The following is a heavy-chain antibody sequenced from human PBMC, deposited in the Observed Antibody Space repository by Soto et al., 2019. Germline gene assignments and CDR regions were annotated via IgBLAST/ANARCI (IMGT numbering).Heavy chain of an antibody. D-gene: IGHD2-15*01. CDR1: XXXXXDXX. CDR3: VGEPPDEYCSGGACYLDY. CDR2: ISNSHTYT. V-gene: IGHV3-11*06. J-gene: IGHJ4*02. Sequence: QVQLVESGGGLVKPGGSLXXSXXXXXXXXXDXXXXXXXXSXXXXLEXVXXISNSHTYTKYADSVKGRFTISRDNAKNSLYLQMNSLRAEDTAVYYCVGEPPDEYCSGGACYLDYWGQGTLVTVSS.